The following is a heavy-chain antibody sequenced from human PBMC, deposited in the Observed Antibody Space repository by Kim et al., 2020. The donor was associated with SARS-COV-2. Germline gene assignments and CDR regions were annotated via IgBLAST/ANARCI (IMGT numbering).Heavy chain of an antibody. CDR3: ARQGYVWRSYRLYTGVDY. Sequence: GGSLRLSCAASGFTFSSYAMHWVRQAPGKGLEWVAVISNDGSNKYYADSVKGRFTISRDNSKNTLYLQMNSLRAEDTAVYYCARQGYVWRSYRLYTGVDYWGQGTLVTVSS. V-gene: IGHV3-30*04. CDR1: GFTFSSYA. CDR2: ISNDGSNK. J-gene: IGHJ4*02. D-gene: IGHD3-16*02.